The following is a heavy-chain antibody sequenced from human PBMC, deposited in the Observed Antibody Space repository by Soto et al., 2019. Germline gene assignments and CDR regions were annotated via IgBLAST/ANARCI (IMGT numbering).Heavy chain of an antibody. V-gene: IGHV5-10-1*01. CDR2: IDPADSYT. Sequence: PGESLKISCKASGYSFSFYWIGWVRQMPGKGLEWMGKIDPADSYTNYSPSFQGHVTISLDKSISTSYLVWSSLKASDTAIYFCARRGYNWNLGYLYAMDVWGQGTTVTVSS. D-gene: IGHD1-7*01. CDR1: GYSFSFYW. CDR3: ARRGYNWNLGYLYAMDV. J-gene: IGHJ6*02.